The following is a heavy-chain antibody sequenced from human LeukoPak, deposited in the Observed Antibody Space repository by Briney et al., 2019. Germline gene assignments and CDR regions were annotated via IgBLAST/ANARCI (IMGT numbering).Heavy chain of an antibody. CDR2: IDHSGST. D-gene: IGHD6-13*01. CDR3: ARVKYRSSWYEGDWFDP. CDR1: GYSISSGYY. V-gene: IGHV4-38-2*02. Sequence: PSETLSLTCTVSGYSISSGYYWGWIRQPPGKGLEWTGSIDHSGSTYYNPSLKSRITISVDTSKNQFSLKLSSVTAADTAVYYCARVKYRSSWYEGDWFDPWGQGTLVTVSS. J-gene: IGHJ5*02.